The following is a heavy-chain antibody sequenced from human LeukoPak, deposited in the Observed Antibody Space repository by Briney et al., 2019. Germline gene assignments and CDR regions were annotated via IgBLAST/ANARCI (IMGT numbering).Heavy chain of an antibody. V-gene: IGHV2-5*01. J-gene: IGHJ4*02. D-gene: IGHD3-10*01. CDR1: RFSLSTSAVA. CDR3: AHLYYYGSGSYR. Sequence: SGPTLVNPTQTLTLTCSFSRFSLSTSAVALACIRQPPGKALQGLAVIYCNDDKRYSPSLKSRLTITKDTSKNPVVLTMTNMDPVDTATYYCAHLYYYGSGSYRWGQGTLVTVSS. CDR2: IYCNDDK.